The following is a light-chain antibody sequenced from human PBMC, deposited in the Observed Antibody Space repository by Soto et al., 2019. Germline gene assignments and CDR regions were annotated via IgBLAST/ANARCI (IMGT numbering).Light chain of an antibody. CDR3: QQYASSHT. Sequence: EIVLTQSPGTLSLSPGERATLSCRASQSVSSSYLAWYQQKPGQAPRLLIYGASSRATGIPDRFSGSGSGTDFTLTISRLEPEDFAVYHRQQYASSHTFGQGTRPEIK. CDR1: QSVSSSY. V-gene: IGKV3-20*01. J-gene: IGKJ5*01. CDR2: GAS.